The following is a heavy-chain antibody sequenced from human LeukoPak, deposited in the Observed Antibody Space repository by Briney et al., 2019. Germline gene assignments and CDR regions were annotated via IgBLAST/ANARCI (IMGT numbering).Heavy chain of an antibody. CDR2: IHHSGIA. D-gene: IGHD6-13*01. CDR1: GGSLNSSTHL. Sequence: SETLSLTCTVSGGSLNSSTHLWGWIRQSPGKGLEWIGSIHHSGIAFYNWSLRSRVTISVDTSKNQFSLNFNSVTAADTTLYFCARLPRGIPAADGGAFWGQGTLVTVSS. CDR3: ARLPRGIPAADGGAF. V-gene: IGHV4-39*01. J-gene: IGHJ4*02.